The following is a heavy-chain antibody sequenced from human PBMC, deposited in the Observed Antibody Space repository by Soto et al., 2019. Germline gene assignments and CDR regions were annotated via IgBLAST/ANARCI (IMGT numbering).Heavy chain of an antibody. Sequence: EVQLVESGGGLVQPGGSLRLSCAASGFTFSGFWMHWVRQAPGKGLVWVSRIHSNGIETTYAASVQGRFTISRDNAKSTLYLQMNSLRAEETAVYDCARVSRATPGRGIDHWGQGTLVTVSS. CDR1: GFTFSGFW. CDR2: IHSNGIET. CDR3: ARVSRATPGRGIDH. D-gene: IGHD2-15*01. V-gene: IGHV3-74*01. J-gene: IGHJ5*02.